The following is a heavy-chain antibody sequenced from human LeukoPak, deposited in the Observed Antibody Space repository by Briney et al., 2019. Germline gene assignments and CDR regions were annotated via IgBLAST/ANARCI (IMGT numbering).Heavy chain of an antibody. V-gene: IGHV4-38-2*02. CDR2: IYHSGST. J-gene: IGHJ5*02. Sequence: SETLSLTCTVSGYSISSGYYWGWIRQPPGKGLEWIGSIYHSGSTYYNPSLKSRVTISVDTSKNQFSLKLSSVTAADTAVYYCASRTSPSYCSGGSCYPVGFDPWGQGTLVTVSS. CDR1: GYSISSGYY. D-gene: IGHD2-15*01. CDR3: ASRTSPSYCSGGSCYPVGFDP.